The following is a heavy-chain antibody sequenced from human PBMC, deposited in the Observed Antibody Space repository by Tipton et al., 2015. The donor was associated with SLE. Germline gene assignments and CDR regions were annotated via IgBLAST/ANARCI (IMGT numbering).Heavy chain of an antibody. CDR3: AARVRIMAVAIQHAFDS. V-gene: IGHV6-1*01. D-gene: IGHD6-19*01. CDR1: GDSVPSNSAA. J-gene: IGHJ3*02. CDR2: TYYRSKWYN. Sequence: GLVKPSQTLSFACAISGDSVPSNSAAWNWFRQSPSRGVEWLGRTYYRSKWYNDYAVSVKCRITIYQDTSKNQFSLQLNSVTPEDTAVYYCAARVRIMAVAIQHAFDSWGQVTVVTVSS.